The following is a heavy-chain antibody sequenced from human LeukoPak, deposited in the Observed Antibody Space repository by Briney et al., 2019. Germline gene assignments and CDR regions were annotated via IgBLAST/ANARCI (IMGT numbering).Heavy chain of an antibody. CDR3: AKDLFVWGSYRYTGDFDY. D-gene: IGHD3-16*02. Sequence: GGSLRLSCAASGLSFSSIAMTWVRQTPGKGLEWVSSISNDGETTFYADSVKGRFTISKDNSKNTLHLQMNSLRAEDTAVYYCAKDLFVWGSYRYTGDFDYWGQGTLVTVSS. V-gene: IGHV3-23*01. J-gene: IGHJ4*02. CDR2: ISNDGETT. CDR1: GLSFSSIA.